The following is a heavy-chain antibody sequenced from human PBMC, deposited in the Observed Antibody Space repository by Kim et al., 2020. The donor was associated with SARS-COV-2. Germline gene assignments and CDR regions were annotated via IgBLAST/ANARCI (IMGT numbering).Heavy chain of an antibody. CDR3: AKDAFDI. CDR2: ISYDGSNK. Sequence: GGSLRLSCAASGFTFSSYGMHWVRQAPGKGLEWVAVISYDGSNKYYADSVKGRFTISRDNSKNTLYLQMNSLRAEDTAVYYCAKDAFDIWGQGTMVTVSS. J-gene: IGHJ3*02. CDR1: GFTFSSYG. V-gene: IGHV3-30*18.